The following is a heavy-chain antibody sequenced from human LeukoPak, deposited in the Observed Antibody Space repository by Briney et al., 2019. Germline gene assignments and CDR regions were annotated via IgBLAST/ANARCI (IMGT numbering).Heavy chain of an antibody. Sequence: ASVKVSCKASGYTFTGYYMHWVRQAPGQGLEWMGWINPNSGGTNYAQKFQGRVTMTRDTSISTAYMELSRLRSDDTAMYYCARPVGATPTAWGYWGQGTLVTVSS. CDR1: GYTFTGYY. V-gene: IGHV1-2*02. CDR3: ARPVGATPTAWGY. CDR2: INPNSGGT. J-gene: IGHJ4*02. D-gene: IGHD1-26*01.